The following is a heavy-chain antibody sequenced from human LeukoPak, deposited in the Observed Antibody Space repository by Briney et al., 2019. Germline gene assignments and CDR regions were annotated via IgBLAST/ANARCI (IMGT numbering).Heavy chain of an antibody. Sequence: GGSLRLSCAASGFTFSSYAMSWVRQAPGKGLEWVSVICSGGSTYYADSVKGRFTISRDNSKNTLYLQMNSLRAEDTAVYYCAKDRSYYGSGSYDQFDYWGQGTLVTVSS. D-gene: IGHD3-10*01. CDR2: ICSGGST. V-gene: IGHV3-23*01. CDR3: AKDRSYYGSGSYDQFDY. CDR1: GFTFSSYA. J-gene: IGHJ4*02.